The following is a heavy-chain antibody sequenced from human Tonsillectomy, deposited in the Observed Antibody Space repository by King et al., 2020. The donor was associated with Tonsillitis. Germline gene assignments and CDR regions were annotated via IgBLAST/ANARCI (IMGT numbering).Heavy chain of an antibody. D-gene: IGHD6-13*01. Sequence: LQLQESGSGLVKPSQTLSLTCAVSGGSISSGGYSWSWIRQPPGKCLEWIGYIYHGGSTYYSPSLKSRVTISVDRSKNQFSLKVSSVTAADTAVYYCARALIAAGGFDYWGQGTLVTVSS. CDR3: ARALIAAGGFDY. CDR1: GGSISSGGYS. CDR2: IYHGGST. V-gene: IGHV4-30-2*01. J-gene: IGHJ4*02.